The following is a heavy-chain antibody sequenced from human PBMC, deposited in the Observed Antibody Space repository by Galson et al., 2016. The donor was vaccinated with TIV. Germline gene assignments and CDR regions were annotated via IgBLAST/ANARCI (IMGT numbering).Heavy chain of an antibody. CDR3: ARELHWSGRDY. CDR1: GFTFSSYW. V-gene: IGHV3-7*01. D-gene: IGHD3-3*01. Sequence: SLRLSCAASGFTFSSYWISWVRQAPGKGLEWVANIKQDGSEKYYVNSVKGRFTISRDNAKDSVYLQMNSLRAEDTAVYYCARELHWSGRDYWGQGTLVTVSS. J-gene: IGHJ4*02. CDR2: IKQDGSEK.